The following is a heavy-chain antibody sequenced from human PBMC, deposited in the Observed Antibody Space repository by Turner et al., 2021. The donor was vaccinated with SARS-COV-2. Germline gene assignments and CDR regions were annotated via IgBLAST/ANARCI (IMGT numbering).Heavy chain of an antibody. V-gene: IGHV3-30*19. CDR3: AREDYYDSSGSLDY. D-gene: IGHD3-22*01. CDR1: GFTFSSHG. Sequence: QVQLVESGGGVVQPGRSLRLSCAASGFTFSSHGMHWVRQAPGKGLEWVAVISYDGSNKYYADSVKGRFTISRDNSKNTLYLQMNSLRAEDTAVYYCAREDYYDSSGSLDYWGQGTLVTVSS. CDR2: ISYDGSNK. J-gene: IGHJ4*02.